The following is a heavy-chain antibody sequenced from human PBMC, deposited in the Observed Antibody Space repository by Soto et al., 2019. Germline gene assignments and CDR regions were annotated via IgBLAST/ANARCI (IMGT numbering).Heavy chain of an antibody. J-gene: IGHJ6*02. CDR1: GGSISSGGYY. V-gene: IGHV4-31*03. CDR2: IYFSGST. Sequence: SETLSLTCTVSGGSISSGGYYWSWIRQHPGKGLEWIGYIYFSGSTYYNPSLKSRVTISVDTSKNQFSLKLSSVTAADTAVYYCARLAQGYYYDSSGDKSYYYYGMDVWGQGTTVTVSS. D-gene: IGHD3-22*01. CDR3: ARLAQGYYYDSSGDKSYYYYGMDV.